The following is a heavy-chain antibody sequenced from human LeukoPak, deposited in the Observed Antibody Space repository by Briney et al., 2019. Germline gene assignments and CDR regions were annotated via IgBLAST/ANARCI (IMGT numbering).Heavy chain of an antibody. CDR3: ARARGSYDCVSGSPYYFDS. J-gene: IGHJ4*02. Sequence: SETLSLTCTVSGGSINSAGQYWSWIRQHPEKGLEWIGYIYYSGGTYSNPSLKRRVTISIDVYKHKFSLNLNSVTAADTAVYYCARARGSYDCVSGSPYYFDSWGQGILVTVSS. CDR2: IYYSGGT. V-gene: IGHV4-31*03. D-gene: IGHD3-16*01. CDR1: GGSINSAGQY.